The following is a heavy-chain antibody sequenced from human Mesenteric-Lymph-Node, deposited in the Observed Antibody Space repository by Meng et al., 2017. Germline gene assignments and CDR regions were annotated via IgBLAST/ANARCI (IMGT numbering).Heavy chain of an antibody. CDR1: GASISSGDYY. Sequence: QLQEPGPGLVQPSQTGPLTCTVSGASISSGDYYWSWIRQPPGKGLEWIGYIYYSGSTYSNASLKSRVTISIDRSKNQFSLKLSSVTAADTAVYYCARDRKHYGERGWFDPWGQGTLVTVSS. V-gene: IGHV4-30-4*01. CDR3: ARDRKHYGERGWFDP. D-gene: IGHD4-17*01. J-gene: IGHJ5*02. CDR2: IYYSGST.